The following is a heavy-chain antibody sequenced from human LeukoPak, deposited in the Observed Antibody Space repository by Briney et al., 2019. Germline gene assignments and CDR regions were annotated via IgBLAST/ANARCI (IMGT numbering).Heavy chain of an antibody. CDR3: AGDCWSRSGGFFGY. D-gene: IGHD2-21*01. V-gene: IGHV3-74*01. Sequence: PGESLRLSSAASGFTFSSDWMRWIRQAPGKGLVWVSRVNPQGSETSYADSVKGGFTISRDNAKDALHLQMDNLRAEDTAVYYSAGDCWSRSGGFFGYWGQGTLVTVSS. J-gene: IGHJ4*02. CDR1: GFTFSSDW. CDR2: VNPQGSET.